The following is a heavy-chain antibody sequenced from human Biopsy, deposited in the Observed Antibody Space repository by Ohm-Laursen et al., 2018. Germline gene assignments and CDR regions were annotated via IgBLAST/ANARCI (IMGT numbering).Heavy chain of an antibody. J-gene: IGHJ5*02. V-gene: IGHV3-7*01. D-gene: IGHD6-19*01. CDR3: TSYSSHRSPGDRHDL. CDR2: INEDGSQK. CDR1: GFPFSDYW. Sequence: SLRLSCAASGFPFSDYWMTWVRQAPGKGPEWVANINEDGSQKYYLDSVQGRFTFSRDNAKNSLFLQMNSLSPEDTAVYYCTSYSSHRSPGDRHDLWDQGTLVTVSS.